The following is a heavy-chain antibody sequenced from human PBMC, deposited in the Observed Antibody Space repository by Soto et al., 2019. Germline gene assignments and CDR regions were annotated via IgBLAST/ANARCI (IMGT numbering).Heavy chain of an antibody. CDR2: ISGSGGST. CDR1: GFTFRTYA. V-gene: IGHV3-23*01. CDR3: ASGRTNYYDSSGYYTRGLWDAFDI. D-gene: IGHD3-22*01. J-gene: IGHJ3*02. Sequence: EVQLLESGGGLVQPGGSLRLSCAASGFTFRTYAMSWVRQAPGKGLEWVSAISGSGGSTYYADSVKGRFTISRDNSKNTLYLQMNSLRAEDTAVYYCASGRTNYYDSSGYYTRGLWDAFDIWGQGTMVTVSS.